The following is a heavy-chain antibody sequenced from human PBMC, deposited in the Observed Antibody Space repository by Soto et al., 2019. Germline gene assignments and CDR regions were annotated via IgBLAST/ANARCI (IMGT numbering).Heavy chain of an antibody. V-gene: IGHV3-21*01. CDR2: IGSSGGYI. J-gene: IGHJ6*02. D-gene: IGHD6-6*01. Sequence: GGSLRLSCAVSGFIFSDFSMNWVRQAPGKGLEWVASIGSSGGYIFYADSVKGRVTISRDNAKKSLDLQINSLRAEDTAVYYCAREKKHRSLGGRSGMDVWGQGTTVTVSS. CDR3: AREKKHRSLGGRSGMDV. CDR1: GFIFSDFS.